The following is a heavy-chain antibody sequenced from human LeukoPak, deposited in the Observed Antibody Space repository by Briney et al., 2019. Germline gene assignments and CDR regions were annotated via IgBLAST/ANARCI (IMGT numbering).Heavy chain of an antibody. Sequence: ASVKLSCKASGYTVTGYYMHWVRQAPGHGLEWMGWMNPNIGGTNYAQQFQGRLTMTRDTSISTAYMKLSRLRSDDTAVYYCASSAGGDILTGYYYYYMDVWGKGTTVTVSS. CDR2: MNPNIGGT. V-gene: IGHV1-2*02. D-gene: IGHD3-9*01. J-gene: IGHJ6*03. CDR3: ASSAGGDILTGYYYYYMDV. CDR1: GYTVTGYY.